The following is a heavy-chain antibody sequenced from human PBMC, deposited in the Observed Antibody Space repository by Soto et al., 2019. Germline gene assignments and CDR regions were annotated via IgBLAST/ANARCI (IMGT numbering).Heavy chain of an antibody. D-gene: IGHD7-27*01. CDR2: IIPIFGKT. CDR3: ARDVVRSTGGDS. Sequence: QVQLVQSGAEVKEPGTSVKVSCKASGGAFSTSSFAWVRQGPGQGLEWMGGIIPIFGKTNVAPKFRDRITFTADESTRTAYMELSSLRSEDTAIYYWARDVVRSTGGDSWGQGTLVTVSS. J-gene: IGHJ4*02. CDR1: GGAFSTSS. V-gene: IGHV1-69*01.